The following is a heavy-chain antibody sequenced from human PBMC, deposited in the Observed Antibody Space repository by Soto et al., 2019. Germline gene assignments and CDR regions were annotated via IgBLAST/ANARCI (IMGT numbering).Heavy chain of an antibody. V-gene: IGHV3-15*07. Sequence: EVQLVESGGGLVKPGGSLRLACAASGFTLRTAWMNWVRQAPGKGLEWVGRIKREFDGGTTDYGVSVRGRFTISRDESQNTLYLQMNSLGTEDTAVYYCATEPYFYDSSGVDVWGQGTTVTVSS. CDR3: ATEPYFYDSSGVDV. J-gene: IGHJ6*02. CDR2: IKREFDGGTT. CDR1: GFTLRTAW.